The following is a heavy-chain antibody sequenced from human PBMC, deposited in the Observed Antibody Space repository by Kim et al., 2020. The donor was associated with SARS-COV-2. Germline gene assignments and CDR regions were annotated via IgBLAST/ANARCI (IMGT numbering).Heavy chain of an antibody. CDR1: GYSISSVYY. Sequence: SETLSLTCTVSGYSISSVYYWGWIRQPPGKGLEWIGSIYHSGSTYYNPSLKSRVTISVDTSKNQFSLKLSSVTAADTAVYYCARDLVPSVAGFDYWGQGTLVTVSS. D-gene: IGHD2-15*01. J-gene: IGHJ4*02. CDR2: IYHSGST. V-gene: IGHV4-38-2*02. CDR3: ARDLVPSVAGFDY.